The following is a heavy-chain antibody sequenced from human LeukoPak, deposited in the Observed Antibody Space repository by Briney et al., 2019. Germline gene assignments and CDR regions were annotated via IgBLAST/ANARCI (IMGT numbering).Heavy chain of an antibody. CDR2: ISAYNGNT. Sequence: ASVKVSCKASGYTFTSYGISWVRQAPGQGLEWMGWISAYNGNTNYAQKLQGRVTMTTDTSTSTAYMELRSLRSDDTAVYYCARSEYSSGWDGFYYYMDVWGKGTTVTVSS. D-gene: IGHD6-19*01. CDR1: GYTFTSYG. V-gene: IGHV1-18*01. J-gene: IGHJ6*03. CDR3: ARSEYSSGWDGFYYYMDV.